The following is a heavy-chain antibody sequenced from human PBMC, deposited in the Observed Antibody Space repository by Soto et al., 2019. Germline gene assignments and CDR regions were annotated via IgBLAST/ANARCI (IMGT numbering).Heavy chain of an antibody. V-gene: IGHV1-69*01. J-gene: IGHJ6*02. CDR1: GGTFSTHA. CDR3: ARGYCSAGSCYSGMDV. Sequence: QVQLVQSGAEVKKPGSSVKVSCKASGGTFSTHAIIWVRQAPGHGLEWMGGIIPISGTTYYTQKFQGRVTITADEPTSTAFMELSSLKSEDTAVFYCARGYCSAGSCYSGMDVWGQGTMVSVSS. CDR2: IIPISGTT. D-gene: IGHD2-15*01.